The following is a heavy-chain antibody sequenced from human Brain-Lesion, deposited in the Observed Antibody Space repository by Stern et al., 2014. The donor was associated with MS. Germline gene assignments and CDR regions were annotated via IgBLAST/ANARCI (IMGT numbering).Heavy chain of an antibody. CDR3: ATYYYDSTGYNDF. CDR2: INPNGGGT. CDR1: GYTFTGYY. D-gene: IGHD3-22*01. V-gene: IGHV1-2*04. J-gene: IGHJ4*02. Sequence: VQLVESGAEVKKPGASVKVSCKASGYTFTGYYMPWVRQAPGQGLEWMGSINPNGGGTNYAQKFQGWVTMTRDTSINTAYMELSRLRSDDTAVYYCATYYYDSTGYNDFWGQGTLVTVSS.